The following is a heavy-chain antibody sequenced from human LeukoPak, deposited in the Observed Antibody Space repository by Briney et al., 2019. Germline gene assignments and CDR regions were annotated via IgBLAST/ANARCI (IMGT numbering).Heavy chain of an antibody. CDR1: GFSFADAT. J-gene: IGHJ6*03. CDR2: INWNSGTM. CDR3: AKDPYMDV. V-gene: IGHV3-9*01. Sequence: GRSLRLSCAASGFSFADATMHWVRQVPGKGLEWVSGINWNSGTMGYADSVKGRFAVSRDNAKNSLYLQMNSLKTEDTALYYCAKDPYMDVWGKGTTVTVSS.